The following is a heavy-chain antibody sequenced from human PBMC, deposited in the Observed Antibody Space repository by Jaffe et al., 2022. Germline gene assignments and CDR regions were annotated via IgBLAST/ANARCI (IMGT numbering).Heavy chain of an antibody. J-gene: IGHJ4*02. V-gene: IGHV3-48*03. CDR3: ARDRAEYQTYYYDSSGYYYFDY. CDR1: GFTFSSYE. D-gene: IGHD3-22*01. Sequence: EVQLVESGGGLVQPGGSLRLSCAASGFTFSSYEMNWVRQAPGKGLEWVSYISSSGSTIYYADSVKGRFTISRDNAKNSLYLQMNSLRAEDTAVYYCARDRAEYQTYYYDSSGYYYFDYWGQGTLVTVSS. CDR2: ISSSGSTI.